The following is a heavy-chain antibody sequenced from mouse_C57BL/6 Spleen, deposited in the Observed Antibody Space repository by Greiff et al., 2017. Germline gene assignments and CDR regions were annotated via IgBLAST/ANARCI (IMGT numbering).Heavy chain of an antibody. CDR1: GYPFTSYW. D-gene: IGHD2-2*01. CDR3: ASKEDGYDDWFAY. Sequence: QVQLQQPGTELVKPGASVTLSCQASGYPFTSYWMLWVKQRPGQGLEWIGNINPSNGGTNYNEKFKSKATLTVDKSSSTAYMQLSSLTSEDSAVYYCASKEDGYDDWFAYWGQGTLVTVSA. V-gene: IGHV1-53*01. CDR2: INPSNGGT. J-gene: IGHJ3*01.